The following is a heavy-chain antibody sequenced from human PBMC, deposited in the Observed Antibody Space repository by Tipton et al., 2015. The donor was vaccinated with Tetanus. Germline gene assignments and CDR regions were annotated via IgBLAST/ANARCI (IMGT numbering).Heavy chain of an antibody. CDR3: ARALKQLVRVGDC. V-gene: IGHV4-30-2*06. D-gene: IGHD6-6*01. J-gene: IGHJ4*02. Sequence: TLSLTCAVSGVSISSSTYFWGWIRQSPGKGLEWIGYIYHSGSAYYRPSLKSRATISVDTSKNHLSLNLTTVTAADTAVYYCARALKQLVRVGDCWGQGTLVTVSS. CDR2: IYHSGSA. CDR1: GVSISSSTYF.